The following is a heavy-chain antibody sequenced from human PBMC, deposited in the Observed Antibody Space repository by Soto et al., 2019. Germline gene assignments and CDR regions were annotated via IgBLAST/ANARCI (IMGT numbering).Heavy chain of an antibody. CDR3: ARGRNGMDV. CDR1: GDTFTNYD. CDR2: MNPNSGNT. V-gene: IGHV1-8*01. J-gene: IGHJ6*02. Sequence: QVQLVQSGAEVKKPGTSVKVSCKASGDTFTNYDIKWVRQATGQGLEWMGWMNPNSGNTGYAQKLKGRVTMTRNTSISTAYMELSTLRSEDTSVYYCARGRNGMDVWGQGTTVTVSS.